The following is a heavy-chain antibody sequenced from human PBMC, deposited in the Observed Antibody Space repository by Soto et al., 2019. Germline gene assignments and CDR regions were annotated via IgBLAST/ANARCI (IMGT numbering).Heavy chain of an antibody. J-gene: IGHJ2*01. Sequence: KGLEWVSDISDSGGSTYYADSVKGRFTISRDNSKNTLYLQMNRLRAEDKAVFFFFQAEDGIRDTVPVSAFLLNRSSDL. V-gene: IGHV3-23*01. CDR3: FQAEDGIRDTVPVSAFLLNRSSDL. D-gene: IGHD2-15*01. CDR2: ISDSGGST.